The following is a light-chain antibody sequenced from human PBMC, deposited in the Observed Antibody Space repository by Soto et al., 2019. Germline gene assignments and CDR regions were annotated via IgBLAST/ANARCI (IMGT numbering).Light chain of an antibody. CDR1: QSVSSY. Sequence: EIVLTQSPATLSMSPGERATLSCRASQSVSSYFAWYQQKPGQAPRLLIYGASNRATGLPARFSGSGSGTDFTLTIRRPVPGDFAVYYCQQRRYWPVTFGQGAKVEI. V-gene: IGKV3-11*01. CDR2: GAS. J-gene: IGKJ1*01. CDR3: QQRRYWPVT.